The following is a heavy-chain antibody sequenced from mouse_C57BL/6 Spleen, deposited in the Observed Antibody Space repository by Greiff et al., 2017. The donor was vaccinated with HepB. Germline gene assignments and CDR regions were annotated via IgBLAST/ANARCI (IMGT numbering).Heavy chain of an antibody. D-gene: IGHD2-2*01. J-gene: IGHJ3*01. Sequence: VQLQQSGAELVKPGASVKISCKASGYAFSSYWMNWVKQRPGKGLEWIGQIYPGDGDTNYNGKFKGKATLTADKSSSTAYMQLSSLTSEDSAVYFCARGGIYYGYDVDAYWGQGTLVTVSA. CDR1: GYAFSSYW. V-gene: IGHV1-80*01. CDR3: ARGGIYYGYDVDAY. CDR2: IYPGDGDT.